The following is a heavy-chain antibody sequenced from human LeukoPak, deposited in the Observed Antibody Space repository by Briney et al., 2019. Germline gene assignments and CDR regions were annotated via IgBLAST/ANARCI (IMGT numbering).Heavy chain of an antibody. D-gene: IGHD3-10*01. V-gene: IGHV1-69*05. Sequence: GASVKVSCKASGGTFSSYAISWVRQAPGQGLEWMGGIIPIFGTANYAQKFQGRVTITTDESTSTAYMELSSLRSEDTAVYYCARGAYYGSGSYYYYYYYMDVWGKGTTVTVSS. CDR2: IIPIFGTA. CDR1: GGTFSSYA. CDR3: ARGAYYGSGSYYYYYYYMDV. J-gene: IGHJ6*03.